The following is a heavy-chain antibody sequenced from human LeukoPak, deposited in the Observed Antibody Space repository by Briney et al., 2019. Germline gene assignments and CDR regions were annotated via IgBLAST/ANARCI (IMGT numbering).Heavy chain of an antibody. CDR2: ISNNGGYT. CDR3: AKQLGYCSDGSCYFPY. V-gene: IGHV3-23*01. J-gene: IGHJ4*02. Sequence: GGSLRLSCAASGFTFSSSAMSWVRQAPGKGLEWVSAISNNGGYTYYADSVQGRFAISRDDSKSTLCLQMNSLRAEDTAVYYCAKQLGYCSDGSCYFPYWGQGTLVTVSS. D-gene: IGHD2-15*01. CDR1: GFTFSSSA.